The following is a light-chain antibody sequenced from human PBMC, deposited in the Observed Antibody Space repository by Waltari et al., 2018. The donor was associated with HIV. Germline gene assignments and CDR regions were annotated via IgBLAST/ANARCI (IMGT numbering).Light chain of an antibody. CDR3: QQYNNWPPWT. V-gene: IGKV3-15*01. Sequence: EIVMTQSPATLSVSPGARVPLSCRSSQSITTKLAWYQQTPGQAPRLLIYGASTRAPGIPDRFSGSGSGTEFTLTISSLQSEDFAIYYCQQYNNWPPWTFGQGTKVEI. J-gene: IGKJ1*01. CDR2: GAS. CDR1: QSITTK.